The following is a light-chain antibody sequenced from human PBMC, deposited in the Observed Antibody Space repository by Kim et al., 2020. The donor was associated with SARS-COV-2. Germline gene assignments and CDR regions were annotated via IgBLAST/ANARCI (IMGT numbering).Light chain of an antibody. Sequence: QSALTQSASVSGSPGQSITISCTGTSSDVGRHNLVSWYQQHPGKPPKLMISEVTKRPSGVSNRFSGSKSGNTASLTITGLQAEDEADYYCCSYTGSRTWVFGGGTQLTVL. CDR3: CSYTGSRTWV. V-gene: IGLV2-23*02. CDR2: EVT. CDR1: SSDVGRHNL. J-gene: IGLJ3*02.